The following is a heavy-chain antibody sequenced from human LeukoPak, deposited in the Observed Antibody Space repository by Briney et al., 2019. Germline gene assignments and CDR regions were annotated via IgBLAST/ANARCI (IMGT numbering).Heavy chain of an antibody. J-gene: IGHJ4*02. Sequence: GGSLRLSCAASGFTFDDYAMHWVRQAPGKGLEWVSGISWNSGSIGYADSVKGRFTISRDNAKNSLYLQMNSLRAEDTALYYCAKDIVRYGDNARGAFDYWGQGTLVTVSP. V-gene: IGHV3-9*01. D-gene: IGHD4-17*01. CDR1: GFTFDDYA. CDR2: ISWNSGSI. CDR3: AKDIVRYGDNARGAFDY.